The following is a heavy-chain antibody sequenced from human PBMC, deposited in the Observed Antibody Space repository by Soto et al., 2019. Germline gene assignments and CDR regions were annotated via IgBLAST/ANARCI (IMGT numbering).Heavy chain of an antibody. CDR1: GFTVSSNY. Sequence: EVQLVESGGGLVQPGGSLRLSCAASGFTVSSNYMSWVRQAPGKGLEWVSVIYSGGSTYYADSVKGRFTISRDNSKNTLYLQMNSLRAEDTAVYYCARDPSTGYYDFWSGYDPNDYWGQGTLVTVSS. CDR3: ARDPSTGYYDFWSGYDPNDY. CDR2: IYSGGST. J-gene: IGHJ4*02. V-gene: IGHV3-66*01. D-gene: IGHD3-3*01.